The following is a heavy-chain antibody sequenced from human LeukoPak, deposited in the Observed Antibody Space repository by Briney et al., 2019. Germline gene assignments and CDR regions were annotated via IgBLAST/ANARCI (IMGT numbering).Heavy chain of an antibody. D-gene: IGHD3-3*01. J-gene: IGHJ4*02. CDR3: AKCFWSGYYTGYYFDY. CDR1: GFTFSSYA. Sequence: PGGSLRLSCAASGFTFSSYAMSWVRQAPGKGLEWVSAISGSGGSTYYADSVKGRFTISRDNFKNTLYLQMNSLRAEDTAVYYCAKCFWSGYYTGYYFDYWGQGTLVTVSS. CDR2: ISGSGGST. V-gene: IGHV3-23*01.